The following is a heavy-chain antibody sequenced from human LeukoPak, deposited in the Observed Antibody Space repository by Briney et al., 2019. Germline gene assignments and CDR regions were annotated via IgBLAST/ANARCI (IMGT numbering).Heavy chain of an antibody. Sequence: GGSLRLSCAASGFTFSSYWMSWARQAPGKGLEWVANIKQDGSEKYYVDSVKGRFTISRDNSKNTLYLQMNSLRAEDTAVYYCAKDRVRGVIPDYWGQGTLVTVSS. CDR1: GFTFSSYW. J-gene: IGHJ4*02. CDR3: AKDRVRGVIPDY. CDR2: IKQDGSEK. D-gene: IGHD2-21*01. V-gene: IGHV3-7*03.